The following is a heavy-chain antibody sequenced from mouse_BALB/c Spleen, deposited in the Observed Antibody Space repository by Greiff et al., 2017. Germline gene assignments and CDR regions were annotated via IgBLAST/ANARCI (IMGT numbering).Heavy chain of an antibody. D-gene: IGHD1-1*01. CDR2: ISDGGSYT. V-gene: IGHV5-4*02. Sequence: EVKLMESGGGLVKPGGSLKLSCAASGFTFSDYYMYWVRQTPEKRLEWVATISDGGSYTYYPDSVKGRFTISRDNAKNNLYLQMSSLKSEDTAMYKCARDRGLIRDYYAMDYGGQGTSVTVSS. CDR3: ARDRGLIRDYYAMDY. J-gene: IGHJ4*01. CDR1: GFTFSDYY.